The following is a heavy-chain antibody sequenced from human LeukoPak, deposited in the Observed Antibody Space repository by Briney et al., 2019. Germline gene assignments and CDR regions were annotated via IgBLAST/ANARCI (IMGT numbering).Heavy chain of an antibody. CDR1: GFTFSSHA. CDR3: AKGSMDSSNYLSDY. V-gene: IGHV3-23*01. CDR2: ITGSGVDT. Sequence: GESLRLSCAVSGFTFSSHAMSWVRQAPGKGLEWVSVITGSGVDTYYAGSVKGRFTISRDNPKNTLYVQMNSLGAEDTAIYYCAKGSMDSSNYLSDYWGQGTLVTVSS. J-gene: IGHJ4*02. D-gene: IGHD4-11*01.